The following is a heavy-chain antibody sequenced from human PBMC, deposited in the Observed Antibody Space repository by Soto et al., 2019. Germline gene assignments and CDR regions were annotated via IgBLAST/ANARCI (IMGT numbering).Heavy chain of an antibody. J-gene: IGHJ4*02. CDR3: ARHRIAVASPLDY. CDR2: IYYDGSV. Sequence: SETLSLTCTVSGGAIRNSIYYWGWIRQPPGKGLEWIGTIYYDGSVAYSPSLKSRVTLSVDTSRNHFSVKINSVTAADTAVYFCARHRIAVASPLDYWGQGTLVTVLL. CDR1: GGAIRNSIYY. D-gene: IGHD6-19*01. V-gene: IGHV4-39*01.